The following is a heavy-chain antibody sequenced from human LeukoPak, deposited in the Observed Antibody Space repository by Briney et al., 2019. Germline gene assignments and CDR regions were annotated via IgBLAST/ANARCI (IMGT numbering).Heavy chain of an antibody. CDR2: FDPEDGET. CDR3: ATGPSGGEVTGNYYDSSGPTRRNDDAFDI. Sequence: ASVKVSCKVSGYTLTELSMHWVRQAPGKGLEWMGGFDPEDGETIYAQKFQGRVTMTEDTSTDTAYMELSSLRSEDTAVYYCATGPSGGEVTGNYYDSSGPTRRNDDAFDIWGQGTMVTVSS. CDR1: GYTLTELS. V-gene: IGHV1-24*01. J-gene: IGHJ3*02. D-gene: IGHD3-22*01.